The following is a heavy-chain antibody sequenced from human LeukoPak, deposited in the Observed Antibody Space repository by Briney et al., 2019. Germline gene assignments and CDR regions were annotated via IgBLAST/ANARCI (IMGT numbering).Heavy chain of an antibody. CDR1: GFSFSSFA. CDR2: ISYDGNNK. J-gene: IGHJ4*02. Sequence: GGSLRLSCAASGFSFSSFAMYWVRQAPGKGLEWVTLISYDGNNKYYTDSVKGRFTVSRDNSKNTLYLQMDSLRVEDTAVYHCARVYNYVFDYWGQGTLVTVSS. D-gene: IGHD3-10*02. CDR3: ARVYNYVFDY. V-gene: IGHV3-30-3*01.